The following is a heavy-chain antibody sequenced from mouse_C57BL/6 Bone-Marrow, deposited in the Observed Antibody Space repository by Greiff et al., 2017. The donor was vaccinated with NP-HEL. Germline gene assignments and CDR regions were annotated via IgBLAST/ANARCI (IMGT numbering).Heavy chain of an antibody. J-gene: IGHJ4*01. Sequence: EVKLVESGGGLVKPGGSLKLSCAASGFTFSDYGMHWVRQSPEKGLEWVAYISSGSSTIYYADTVKGRFTISRANAKNTLFLQRTSLRSEDTAMYYCAKSRWAMDYWGQGTSVTVSS. CDR3: AKSRWAMDY. CDR2: ISSGSSTI. D-gene: IGHD1-1*01. V-gene: IGHV5-17*01. CDR1: GFTFSDYG.